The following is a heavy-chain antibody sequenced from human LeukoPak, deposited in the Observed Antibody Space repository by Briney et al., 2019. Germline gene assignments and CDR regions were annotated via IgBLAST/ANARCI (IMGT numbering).Heavy chain of an antibody. CDR2: IKARGGFT. CDR1: GYTFTNYF. Sequence: GASVKVSCKASGYTFTNYFMHWVRQAPGQGLEWMGIIKARGGFTRYAQKLQGTVTMTRDTSTSTVYMELSSLRSEDKALYYCAREEEGGTFDYWGQGTLVTVSS. V-gene: IGHV1-46*01. D-gene: IGHD3-16*01. CDR3: AREEEGGTFDY. J-gene: IGHJ4*02.